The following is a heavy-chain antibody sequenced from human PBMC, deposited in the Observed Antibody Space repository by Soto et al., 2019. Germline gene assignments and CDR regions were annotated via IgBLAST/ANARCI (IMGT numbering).Heavy chain of an antibody. CDR3: AKDTRSLTPEKGYSGYDWGAIFDY. Sequence: GGSLRLSCAASGFTFDDYAMHWVRQAPGKGLEWVSGISWNSGSIGYADSVKGRFTISRDNAKNSLYLQMNSLRAEDTALYYCAKDTRSLTPEKGYSGYDWGAIFDYWGQGTLVTVSS. J-gene: IGHJ4*02. CDR2: ISWNSGSI. V-gene: IGHV3-9*01. CDR1: GFTFDDYA. D-gene: IGHD5-12*01.